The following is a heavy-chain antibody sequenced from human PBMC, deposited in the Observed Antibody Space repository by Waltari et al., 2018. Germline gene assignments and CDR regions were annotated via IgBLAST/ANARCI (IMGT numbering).Heavy chain of an antibody. D-gene: IGHD6-19*01. CDR3: ARGVAVASFDY. J-gene: IGHJ4*02. CDR2: ISYDESNK. Sequence: QVQLVESGGGVVQPGRSLRLSCAASGFTFSSYAMHWVRQGPGKGREVVAVISYDESNKYYAASVKGRFTISRDNSKNTLYLQMNSLRAEDTAVYYCARGVAVASFDYWGQGTLVTVSS. CDR1: GFTFSSYA. V-gene: IGHV3-30*01.